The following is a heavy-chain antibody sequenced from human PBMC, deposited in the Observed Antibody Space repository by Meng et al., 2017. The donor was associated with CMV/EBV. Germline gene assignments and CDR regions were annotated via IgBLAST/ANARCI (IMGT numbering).Heavy chain of an antibody. CDR3: TDGLRGVGDFYY. V-gene: IGHV3-15*01. J-gene: IGHJ4*02. CDR1: GFTLSNTW. CDR2: IKTKTDGETT. Sequence: GESLKISCAASGFTLSNTWQSWVRQAPGKGLEWVGLIKTKTDGETTDYAAPVKGRFIISRDDSKNTLDLQMNSLKTEDTAVYYCTDGLRGVGDFYYWGQGALVTVSS. D-gene: IGHD3-16*01.